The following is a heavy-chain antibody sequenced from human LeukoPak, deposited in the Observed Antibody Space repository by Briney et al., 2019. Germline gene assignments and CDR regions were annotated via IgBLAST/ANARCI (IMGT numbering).Heavy chain of an antibody. J-gene: IGHJ6*03. D-gene: IGHD5-24*01. Sequence: PSETLSLTCAVYGGSFSGYYWSWIRQPPGKGLEWIGEINHSGSTNYNPSLKSRVTISVDTSKNQFSLKLSSVTAADTAVYYCARAARRSYYYYYYMDVWGKGTTVTVSS. V-gene: IGHV4-34*01. CDR1: GGSFSGYY. CDR3: ARAARRSYYYYYYMDV. CDR2: INHSGST.